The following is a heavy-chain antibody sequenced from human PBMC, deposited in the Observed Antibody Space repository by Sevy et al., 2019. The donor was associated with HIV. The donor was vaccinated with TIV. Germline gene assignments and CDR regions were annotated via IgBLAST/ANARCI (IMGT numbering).Heavy chain of an antibody. Sequence: ASVKVSCKASGYTFTGYYMHWVRQAPGQGLEWMGWINPNSGGTNDAQKFQGRVTMTRDTSISTAYMELSRLRSDDTAVYYCARVAAENYYYGMDVWGQGTTVTVSS. J-gene: IGHJ6*02. CDR2: INPNSGGT. CDR1: GYTFTGYY. V-gene: IGHV1-2*02. CDR3: ARVAAENYYYGMDV. D-gene: IGHD6-13*01.